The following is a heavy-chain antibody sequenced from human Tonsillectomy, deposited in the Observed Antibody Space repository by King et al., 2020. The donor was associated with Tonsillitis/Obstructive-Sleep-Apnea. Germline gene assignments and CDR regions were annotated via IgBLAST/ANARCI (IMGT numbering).Heavy chain of an antibody. V-gene: IGHV3-74*01. Sequence: VQLVESGGGLVQPGGSLRLSCAASGFTFSSYWMHWVRHAPGKGLVWVSRINSDGSSTNYADSVKGRFTISRDKAKNTLYLQMNSLRAEDTAVYYCARLDGDTDAFDIWGQGTMVTVSS. CDR1: GFTFSSYW. CDR3: ARLDGDTDAFDI. CDR2: INSDGSST. D-gene: IGHD3-10*01. J-gene: IGHJ3*02.